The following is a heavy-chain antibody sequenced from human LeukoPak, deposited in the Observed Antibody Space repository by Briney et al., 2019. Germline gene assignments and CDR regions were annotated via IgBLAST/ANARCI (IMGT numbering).Heavy chain of an antibody. Sequence: PGGSLRLSCAASGFNFNNYDMHWVRQAPGKGLEWVAVIWYDGSNKYYADSVKGRFTISRDNSKNTLYLQMNSLRAEDTAVYYCARDLSGIDYWGQGTLVTVSS. D-gene: IGHD2/OR15-2a*01. CDR1: GFNFNNYD. J-gene: IGHJ4*02. V-gene: IGHV3-33*08. CDR3: ARDLSGIDY. CDR2: IWYDGSNK.